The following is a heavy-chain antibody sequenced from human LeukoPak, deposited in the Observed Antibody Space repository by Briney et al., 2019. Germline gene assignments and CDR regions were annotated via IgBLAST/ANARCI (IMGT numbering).Heavy chain of an antibody. Sequence: ASVKVSCKASGYTFTSYYMHWVRQAPGQGLEWIGIINPSGGSTSYAQKFQGRVTMTRDTSTSTVYMELSSLRSEDTAVYYCARAGVQDSSGYLAAFDIWGQGTMVTVSS. CDR3: ARAGVQDSSGYLAAFDI. CDR2: INPSGGST. D-gene: IGHD3-22*01. CDR1: GYTFTSYY. J-gene: IGHJ3*02. V-gene: IGHV1-46*01.